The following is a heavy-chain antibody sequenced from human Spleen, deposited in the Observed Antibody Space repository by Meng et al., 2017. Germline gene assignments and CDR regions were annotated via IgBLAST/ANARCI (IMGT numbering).Heavy chain of an antibody. J-gene: IGHJ4*02. Sequence: GGSLRLSCAASGFTFSSYEMNWVRQAPGKGLEWVSYTSTTGRSIYYADSVRGRFIISRDLAKNSLYLHMNSLRGDDTAVYYCVRDRAVAGSRIFDYWAQGTLVTVSS. D-gene: IGHD6-19*01. CDR1: GFTFSSYE. CDR3: VRDRAVAGSRIFDY. CDR2: TSTTGRSI. V-gene: IGHV3-48*03.